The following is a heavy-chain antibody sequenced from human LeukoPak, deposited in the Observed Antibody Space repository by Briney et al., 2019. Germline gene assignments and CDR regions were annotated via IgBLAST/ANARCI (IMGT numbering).Heavy chain of an antibody. D-gene: IGHD3/OR15-3a*01. CDR1: GFSFSTYW. CDR2: INQDGTEK. CDR3: ARERRTGGRTIDY. V-gene: IGHV3-7*01. J-gene: IGHJ4*02. Sequence: PGGSLRLSCAASGFSFSTYWMSWVRQAPGKGLEWVANINQDGTEKYYVDSVKGRFTVSRDYAKNSLYLQMNSLRVEDTAVYFCARERRTGGRTIDYWGQGTLVTVSS.